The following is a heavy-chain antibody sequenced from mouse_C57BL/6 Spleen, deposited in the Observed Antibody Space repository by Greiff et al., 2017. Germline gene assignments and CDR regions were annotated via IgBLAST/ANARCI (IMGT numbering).Heavy chain of an antibody. V-gene: IGHV1-64*01. J-gene: IGHJ2*01. Sequence: QVHVKQPGAELVKPGASVKLSCKASGYTFTSYWLHWVKQRPGQGLEWIGMIHPNSGSTNYNEKFKSKATMTVDKSSSTAYMQLSSLTSEDSAVYYCARGTDGYSYYFDYWGQGTTLTVSS. D-gene: IGHD2-3*01. CDR3: ARGTDGYSYYFDY. CDR2: IHPNSGST. CDR1: GYTFTSYW.